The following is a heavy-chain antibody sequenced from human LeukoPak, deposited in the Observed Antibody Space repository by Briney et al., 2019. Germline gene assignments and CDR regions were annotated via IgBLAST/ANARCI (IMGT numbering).Heavy chain of an antibody. Sequence: ASVKVSCTASGYTFTGYYMHWVRQAPGQGLEWMGWINPNSGGTNYAQKFQGRVTMTRDTSISTAYMELSRLRSDDTAVYYCARVPSDILTGYGMDVWGQGTTVTVSS. V-gene: IGHV1-2*02. CDR2: INPNSGGT. CDR1: GYTFTGYY. D-gene: IGHD3-9*01. CDR3: ARVPSDILTGYGMDV. J-gene: IGHJ6*02.